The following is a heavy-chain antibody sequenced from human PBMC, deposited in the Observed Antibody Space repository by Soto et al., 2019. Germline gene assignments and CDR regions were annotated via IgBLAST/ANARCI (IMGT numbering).Heavy chain of an antibody. V-gene: IGHV4-30-2*01. J-gene: IGHJ4*02. CDR1: GGSVSGGTYS. Sequence: PSETLSLTCDISGGSVSGGTYSWTWIRQPPGKGLEWIGYIYRSGSTYYNPSLKSRVSISVDRSQTLFSMNLTSVTAADSAVYYCARIHWTQSSLDYWGQGILVTVSS. CDR3: ARIHWTQSSLDY. D-gene: IGHD6-19*01. CDR2: IYRSGST.